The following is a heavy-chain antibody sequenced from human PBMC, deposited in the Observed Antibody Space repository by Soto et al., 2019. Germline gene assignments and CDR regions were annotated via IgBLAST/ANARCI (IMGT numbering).Heavy chain of an antibody. J-gene: IGHJ4*02. D-gene: IGHD6-19*01. V-gene: IGHV3-33*01. CDR2: IWSDGRNK. CDR1: GFAFSNYA. Sequence: GGSLRLSCAASGFAFSNYAMHWVRQAPGKGLEWVAVIWSDGRNKYYADSVKGRFTISRDNSKNTLYLQMNSLRAEDTAVYYCARDSITVAADFDYWGQGTLVTVSS. CDR3: ARDSITVAADFDY.